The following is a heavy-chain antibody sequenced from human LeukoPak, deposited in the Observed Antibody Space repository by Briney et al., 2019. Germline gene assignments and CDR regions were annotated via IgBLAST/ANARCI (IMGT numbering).Heavy chain of an antibody. CDR2: IYTSGST. CDR1: GGSISSYY. Sequence: SETLSLTCTVSGGSISSYYWNWIRQPAGKGLEWIGRIYTSGSTNYNPSLKSRVTMSVDTSKNQFSLKLSPVTAADTAGYYCARSRFRDAFDIWGQGTMVTVSS. D-gene: IGHD3-10*01. CDR3: ARSRFRDAFDI. J-gene: IGHJ3*02. V-gene: IGHV4-4*07.